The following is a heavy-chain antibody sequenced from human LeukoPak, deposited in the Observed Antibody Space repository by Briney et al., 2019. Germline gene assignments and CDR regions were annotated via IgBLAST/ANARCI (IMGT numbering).Heavy chain of an antibody. V-gene: IGHV4-59*08. Sequence: SETLSLTCAVSGGSISSYYWSWIRQPPGKGLEWIGYISYTGNTKYNPSLKSRITMSVDTSKIQFSLRLRSVTAADTAVYYCARHRRDVQLVGHSALGVWGQGTTVTVSS. D-gene: IGHD6-13*01. J-gene: IGHJ6*02. CDR3: ARHRRDVQLVGHSALGV. CDR1: GGSISSYY. CDR2: ISYTGNT.